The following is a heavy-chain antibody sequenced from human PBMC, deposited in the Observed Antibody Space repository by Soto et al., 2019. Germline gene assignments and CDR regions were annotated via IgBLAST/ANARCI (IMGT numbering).Heavy chain of an antibody. J-gene: IGHJ4*02. CDR2: IKQDGSEK. Sequence: QPGGSLRLSCAASGFTFSNYWMSWVRQAPGKGLEWVANIKQDGSEKYYVDSVKGRFTISRDNAKTSLYLQMNSLRAEDTAVYYCASEYSGYDSRDYFDYWGQGTLVTVYS. CDR3: ASEYSGYDSRDYFDY. D-gene: IGHD5-12*01. CDR1: GFTFSNYW. V-gene: IGHV3-7*01.